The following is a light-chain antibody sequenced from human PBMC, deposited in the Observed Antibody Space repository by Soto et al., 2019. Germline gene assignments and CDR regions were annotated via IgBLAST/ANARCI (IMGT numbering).Light chain of an antibody. CDR3: QSYDSSLSVV. J-gene: IGLJ2*01. CDR2: GNS. CDR1: SSNIGAGYD. Sequence: QPVLTQPPSVSGAPGQRVTISCTGSSSNIGAGYDVHWYQQLPGTAPKLLIYGNSNRPSGVPDRFSGSKSGTSASLAITGLQAEDEAYYYCQSYDSSLSVVFGGGTQLTVL. V-gene: IGLV1-40*01.